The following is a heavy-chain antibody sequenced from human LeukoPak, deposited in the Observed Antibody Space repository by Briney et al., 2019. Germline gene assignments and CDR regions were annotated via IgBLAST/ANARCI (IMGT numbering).Heavy chain of an antibody. D-gene: IGHD2-15*01. CDR3: ARVWICSGGSCYRDY. J-gene: IGHJ4*02. CDR1: GGSFSGYY. Sequence: SETLSLTCAVYGGSFSGYYRSWIRQPPGKGLEWIGEINHSGSTNYNPSLKSRVTISVDTSKNQFSLKLSSVTAADTAVYYCARVWICSGGSCYRDYWGQGTLVTVSS. CDR2: INHSGST. V-gene: IGHV4-34*01.